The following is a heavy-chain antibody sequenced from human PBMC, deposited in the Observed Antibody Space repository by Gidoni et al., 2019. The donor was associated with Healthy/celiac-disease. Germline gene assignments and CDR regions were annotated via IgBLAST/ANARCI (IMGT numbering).Heavy chain of an antibody. Sequence: EVQLLESGGGLVQPGGSLRLSCAASGFTFRSYAMSWVRPAPGKGLEWVSAISGSGGSTYYADSVKGRFTITRDNSKNTLYLQMNSLRAEDTAVYYCAKAGTALGYYYYGMDVWGQGTTVTVSS. CDR3: AKAGTALGYYYYGMDV. J-gene: IGHJ6*02. CDR1: GFTFRSYA. D-gene: IGHD1-1*01. CDR2: ISGSGGST. V-gene: IGHV3-23*01.